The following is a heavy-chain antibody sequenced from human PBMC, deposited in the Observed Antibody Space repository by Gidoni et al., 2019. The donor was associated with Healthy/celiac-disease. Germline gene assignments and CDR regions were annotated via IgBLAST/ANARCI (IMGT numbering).Heavy chain of an antibody. CDR2: IYYSGST. CDR1: GGSISSGGYY. Sequence: QVQLQESGPGLVKPSQTLSLPCTVSGGSISSGGYYWSWIRPPPGKGLEGIGYIYYSGSTYYNPSLKSRVTISVDTSKNQFSLKLSSVTAADTAVYYCARDQRGYSYGSSSGYYPYNWFDPWGQGTLVTVSS. D-gene: IGHD5-18*01. CDR3: ARDQRGYSYGSSSGYYPYNWFDP. V-gene: IGHV4-31*03. J-gene: IGHJ5*02.